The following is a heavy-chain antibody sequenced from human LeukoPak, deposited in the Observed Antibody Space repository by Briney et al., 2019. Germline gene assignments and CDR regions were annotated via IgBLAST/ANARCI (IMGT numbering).Heavy chain of an antibody. CDR2: IYYSGST. D-gene: IGHD3-10*01. J-gene: IGHJ5*02. CDR1: GGSISSSSYY. CDR3: ARLADITMVRGVGWFDP. Sequence: SETPSLTCTVSGGSISSSSYYWGWIRQPPGKGLEWIGSIYYSGSTYYNPSLKSRVTISVDTSKNQFSLKLSSVTAADTAVYYCARLADITMVRGVGWFDPWGQGTLVTVSS. V-gene: IGHV4-39*01.